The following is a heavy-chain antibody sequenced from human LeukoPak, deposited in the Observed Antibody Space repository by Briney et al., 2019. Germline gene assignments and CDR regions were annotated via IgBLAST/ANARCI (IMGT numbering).Heavy chain of an antibody. CDR1: GGTFSSYA. CDR3: AREVVSVVVVAATGRNWFDP. V-gene: IGHV1-69*05. Sequence: SVKVSCQASGGTFSSYAISWVRQAPGQGLEWMGGILPIFGTANYAQKFQGRVTSTTDESTSTAYMELSSLRSEDTAVYYCAREVVSVVVVAATGRNWFDPWGQGTLVTVSS. J-gene: IGHJ5*02. D-gene: IGHD2-15*01. CDR2: ILPIFGTA.